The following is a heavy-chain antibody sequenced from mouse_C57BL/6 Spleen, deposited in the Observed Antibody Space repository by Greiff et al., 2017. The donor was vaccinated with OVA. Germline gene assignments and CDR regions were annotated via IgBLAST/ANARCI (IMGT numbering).Heavy chain of an antibody. CDR1: GYTFTSYW. V-gene: IGHV1-50*01. D-gene: IGHD3-2*02. Sequence: QVQLQQSGAELVKPGASVKLSCKASGYTFTSYWMQWVKQRPGQGLEWIGEIDPSDSYTNYNQKFKGKATLTVDTSSSTAYMQLSSLTSEDSAVYYCVTAQATKTWFAYWGQGTLVTVSA. CDR3: VTAQATKTWFAY. J-gene: IGHJ3*01. CDR2: IDPSDSYT.